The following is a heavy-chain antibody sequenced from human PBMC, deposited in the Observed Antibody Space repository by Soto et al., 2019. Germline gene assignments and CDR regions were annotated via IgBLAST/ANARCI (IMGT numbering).Heavy chain of an antibody. D-gene: IGHD3-22*01. CDR1: LYTFRNNY. J-gene: IGHJ4*02. V-gene: IGHV5-10-1*01. Sequence: GEPLKISSKGSLYTFRNNYITWVRQIPAKGPDWMGRFDLTHSYISYSPSFQGHVAFSADTSINTTYLQLSSLRASDTAMYYCARSGGAHYVSSDYHYALDYWGQGTPVTVSS. CDR2: FDLTHSYI. CDR3: ARSGGAHYVSSDYHYALDY.